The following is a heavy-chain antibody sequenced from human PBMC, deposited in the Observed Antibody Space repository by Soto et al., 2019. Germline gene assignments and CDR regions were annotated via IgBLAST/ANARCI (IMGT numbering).Heavy chain of an antibody. CDR2: VYHSGST. CDR3: ATVGLTATAGNAFDM. Sequence: QVQLQESGPGLVKPSGTLSLTCAVSGGSISSSNWWSWVRQSPGKGLEWIAEVYHSGSTNYSPSLKSRVTISVDKSKNQFSLKLTSVTAADTAVYYCATVGLTATAGNAFDMWGQGTMVTVSA. CDR1: GGSISSSNW. D-gene: IGHD6-13*01. J-gene: IGHJ3*02. V-gene: IGHV4-4*02.